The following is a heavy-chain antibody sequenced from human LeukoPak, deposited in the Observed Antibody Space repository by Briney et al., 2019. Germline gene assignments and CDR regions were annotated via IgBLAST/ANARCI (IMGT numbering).Heavy chain of an antibody. J-gene: IGHJ4*02. D-gene: IGHD2-2*01. CDR2: IYYSGST. Sequence: PSETLSLTCTVSGGSISSYYWSWIRQPPGKGLEWIGYIYYSGSTNYNPSLKSRVTISVDTSKNQFSLKLSSVTAADTAVYYCAREICSSTSCYVGYWGQGTLVTVSS. CDR1: GGSISSYY. CDR3: AREICSSTSCYVGY. V-gene: IGHV4-59*01.